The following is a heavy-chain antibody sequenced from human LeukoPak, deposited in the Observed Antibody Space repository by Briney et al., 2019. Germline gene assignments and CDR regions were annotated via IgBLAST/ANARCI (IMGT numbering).Heavy chain of an antibody. CDR1: GFTVSSNY. J-gene: IGHJ6*03. D-gene: IGHD3-10*01. CDR3: ASGSGSYRTPYYYMDV. V-gene: IGHV3-53*01. CDR2: IYSGGST. Sequence: GGSLRLSCVASGFTVSSNYMSWVRQAPGKGLEWVSVIYSGGSTYYADSVKVRFTISRDNSKNTLYLQMNSLRAEDTAVYYCASGSGSYRTPYYYMDVWGTGTTVTVSS.